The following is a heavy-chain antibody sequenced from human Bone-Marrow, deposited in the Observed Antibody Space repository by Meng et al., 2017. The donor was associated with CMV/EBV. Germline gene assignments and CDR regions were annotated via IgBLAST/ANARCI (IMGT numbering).Heavy chain of an antibody. D-gene: IGHD3-3*01. V-gene: IGHV3-7*01. CDR3: ARDLVGPIGPYDFLARFSSYYYGMDV. CDR1: GFTFSSYW. Sequence: GGSLRLSCAASGFTFSSYWMSWVRQAPGKGLEWVANIKQEGSEKYYVDSVKGRFTISRDNAKNSLYRQMNSLRAEDTAVYYCARDLVGPIGPYDFLARFSSYYYGMDVWGQGTTVTVSS. CDR2: IKQEGSEK. J-gene: IGHJ6*02.